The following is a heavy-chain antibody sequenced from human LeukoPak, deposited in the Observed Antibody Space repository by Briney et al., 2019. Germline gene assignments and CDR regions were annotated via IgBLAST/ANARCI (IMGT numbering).Heavy chain of an antibody. CDR2: ISSDGSRV. CDR3: AKAQGITFGGVIVRPIYYFDY. CDR1: GFTFSDYW. Sequence: GGSLTLSCAASGFTFSDYWMHWVRQAPGKGLVWVSRISSDGSRVTYADSVKGRFTISRDNAKNTLYLQMNSLRAEDTAVYYCAKAQGITFGGVIVRPIYYFDYWGQGTLVTVSS. V-gene: IGHV3-74*01. J-gene: IGHJ4*02. D-gene: IGHD3-16*02.